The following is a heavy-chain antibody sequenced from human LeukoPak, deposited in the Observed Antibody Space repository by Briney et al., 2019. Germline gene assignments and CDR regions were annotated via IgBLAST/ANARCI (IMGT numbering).Heavy chain of an antibody. V-gene: IGHV4-34*01. J-gene: IGHJ6*03. Sequence: SETLSLTCAVYGGSFSGYYWSWIRQPPGKGLEWIGEINHSGSTNYNPSLKSRVTISVDTSKNQFSLKLSSVTAADTAVYYCARDQRPYYDFWSGYLPNYYYYYMDVWGKGTTVTVSS. CDR3: ARDQRPYYDFWSGYLPNYYYYYMDV. CDR1: GGSFSGYY. CDR2: INHSGST. D-gene: IGHD3-3*01.